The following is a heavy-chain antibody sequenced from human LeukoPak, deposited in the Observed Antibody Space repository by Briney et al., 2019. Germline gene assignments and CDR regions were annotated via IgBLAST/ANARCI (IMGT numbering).Heavy chain of an antibody. J-gene: IGHJ4*02. D-gene: IGHD2-15*01. CDR1: GFTFSSYA. CDR2: ISGSGGST. V-gene: IGHV3-23*01. CDR3: ARDPTVVAATFFDY. Sequence: GGSLRLSCAASGFTFSSYAMSWVRQAPGKGLEWVSAISGSGGSTYYADSVKGRFTISRDNAKNSLYLQMNSLRAEDTAVYYCARDPTVVAATFFDYWGQGTLVTVSS.